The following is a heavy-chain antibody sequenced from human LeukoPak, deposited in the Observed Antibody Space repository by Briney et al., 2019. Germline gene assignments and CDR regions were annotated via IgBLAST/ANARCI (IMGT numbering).Heavy chain of an antibody. V-gene: IGHV1-46*01. CDR1: GYTYTIYY. Sequence: ASVTVSLKSSGYTYTIYYMHWVRQAPGQGREWMGIINPSGGSTTYAQKFQGRVTMTRVTVTSTVYMDLSSLRSEDTAVYYCARQKVELELLPWSAFDIWGQGTMVTVS. CDR3: ARQKVELELLPWSAFDI. CDR2: INPSGGST. J-gene: IGHJ3*02. D-gene: IGHD1-26*01.